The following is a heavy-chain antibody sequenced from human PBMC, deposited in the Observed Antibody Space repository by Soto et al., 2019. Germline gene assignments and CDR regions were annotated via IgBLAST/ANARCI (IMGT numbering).Heavy chain of an antibody. CDR2: ISFDGNNK. V-gene: IGHV3-30*03. J-gene: IGHJ6*02. D-gene: IGHD4-17*01. Sequence: QVQLVESGGGVVQPGRSLRLSCAASGFTFTNYGMLWVRQTPGKGLEWVAVISFDGNNKFYADSVKGRFTISRDTSKSTLYLQLNSLRPEDTAVYYCARDLRYGYGMDVWGHGTTVTVSS. CDR3: ARDLRYGYGMDV. CDR1: GFTFTNYG.